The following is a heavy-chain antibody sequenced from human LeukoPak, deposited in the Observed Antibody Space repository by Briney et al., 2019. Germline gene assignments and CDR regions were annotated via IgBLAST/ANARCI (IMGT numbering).Heavy chain of an antibody. Sequence: SETLSLTCTVSGGSISSYYWSWIRQPPGKGLEWIGYGYYSGSTNYNPSLKSRVTISVDTSKNQFSLKLSSVTAADTAVYFCARHAVVFCGGDCWFDPWGQGALVTVSS. D-gene: IGHD2-21*02. CDR2: GYYSGST. CDR3: ARHAVVFCGGDCWFDP. V-gene: IGHV4-59*08. J-gene: IGHJ5*02. CDR1: GGSISSYY.